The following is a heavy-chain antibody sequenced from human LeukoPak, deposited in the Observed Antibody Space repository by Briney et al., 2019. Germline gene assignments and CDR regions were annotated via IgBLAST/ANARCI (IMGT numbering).Heavy chain of an antibody. V-gene: IGHV3-9*01. J-gene: IGHJ3*02. CDR2: ISWNSGSI. Sequence: GGSLKLSCAASGFTFADYAMHWVRQAPGKGLEWVSGISWNSGSIGYADSVKGRFTISRDNSKNTPYLQMNSLRAEDTAVYYCARERAYSSKGDAFDIWGQGTMVTVSS. CDR3: ARERAYSSKGDAFDI. CDR1: GFTFADYA. D-gene: IGHD6-19*01.